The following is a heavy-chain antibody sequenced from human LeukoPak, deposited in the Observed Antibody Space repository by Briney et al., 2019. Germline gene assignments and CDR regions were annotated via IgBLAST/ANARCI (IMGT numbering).Heavy chain of an antibody. CDR1: GYTFTNYG. Sequence: APVKVSCKTSGYTFTNYGISWVRQAPGQGLEWMGWITAYNGDTKYAQKFQGRVSLTTDTSTSTAYMELRSLTSDDTALYYCARDGSGTTVAGTGYFDYWGQGTLVTVSS. D-gene: IGHD6-19*01. V-gene: IGHV1-18*01. CDR3: ARDGSGTTVAGTGYFDY. CDR2: ITAYNGDT. J-gene: IGHJ4*02.